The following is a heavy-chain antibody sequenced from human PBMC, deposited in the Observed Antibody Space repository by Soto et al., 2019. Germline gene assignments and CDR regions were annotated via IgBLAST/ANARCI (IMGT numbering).Heavy chain of an antibody. CDR3: ARFGERDTSGTDAFDI. CDR1: GGTFSSYT. V-gene: IGHV1-8*02. Sequence: ASVKVSCKASGGTFSSYTISWVRQAPGQGLEWMGWMNPNSGNTGYAQKFQGRVTMTRNTSISTAYMELSSLRSEDTAVYYCARFGERDTSGTDAFDIWGQGTIVTVSS. D-gene: IGHD3-10*01. J-gene: IGHJ3*02. CDR2: MNPNSGNT.